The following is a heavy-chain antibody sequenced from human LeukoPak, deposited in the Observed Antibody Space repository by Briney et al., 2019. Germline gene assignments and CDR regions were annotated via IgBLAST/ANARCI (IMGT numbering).Heavy chain of an antibody. V-gene: IGHV3-7*03. CDR3: AAAGDSSGYYPGGDVFDY. Sequence: GGSLRLSCAASGFTFSSYWMSWVRQAPGKGLEWVANIKQDGSEKYYVDSVKGRFTISRDNAKNSLYLQMNSLRAEDTAVYYCAAAGDSSGYYPGGDVFDYWGQGTLVTVSS. CDR1: GFTFSSYW. CDR2: IKQDGSEK. D-gene: IGHD3-22*01. J-gene: IGHJ4*02.